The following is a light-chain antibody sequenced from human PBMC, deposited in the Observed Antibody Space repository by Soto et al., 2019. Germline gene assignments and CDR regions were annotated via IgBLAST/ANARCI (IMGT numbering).Light chain of an antibody. Sequence: EIVLTQSPATLSLSPGERATLSCRASQSVSSYLAWYQQKPGQAPRLLIYDASNRATGIPARFSGSGSGTDFTLTSSSLEPEEFAVDYCQQRSNWPGTFGGGTQVEIK. V-gene: IGKV3-11*01. CDR3: QQRSNWPGT. CDR1: QSVSSY. CDR2: DAS. J-gene: IGKJ4*01.